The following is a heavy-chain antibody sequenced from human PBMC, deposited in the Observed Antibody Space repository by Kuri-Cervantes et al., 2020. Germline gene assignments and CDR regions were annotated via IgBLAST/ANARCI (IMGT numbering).Heavy chain of an antibody. CDR3: ARVDVTMIVVGALGAFDI. CDR1: GYTFTGHY. V-gene: IGHV1-2*02. J-gene: IGHJ3*02. Sequence: ASVKVSCKASGYTFTGHYMHWVRQAPGQGPEWMGWITPNSGATNYAQKFQGRVTMTWDTSISTAFMDLSSLRSEDTAVYYCARVDVTMIVVGALGAFDIWGQGTMVTVSS. CDR2: ITPNSGAT. D-gene: IGHD3-22*01.